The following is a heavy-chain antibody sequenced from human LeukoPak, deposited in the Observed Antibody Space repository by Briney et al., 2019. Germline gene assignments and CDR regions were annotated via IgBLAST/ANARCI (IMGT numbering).Heavy chain of an antibody. V-gene: IGHV2-5*02. J-gene: IGHJ6*02. CDR2: IYWDDDK. Sequence: SGPTLVKPTQTLTLTCTFSGFSLSTSGVGVGWIRQPPGKALEWLALIYWDDDKRYSTSLKSRLTITKDTSKNQVVLTMTNMDPVDTATYYCAHTPFTMVRGVRDYGMDVWGQGTTVTVSS. CDR1: GFSLSTSGVG. D-gene: IGHD3-10*01. CDR3: AHTPFTMVRGVRDYGMDV.